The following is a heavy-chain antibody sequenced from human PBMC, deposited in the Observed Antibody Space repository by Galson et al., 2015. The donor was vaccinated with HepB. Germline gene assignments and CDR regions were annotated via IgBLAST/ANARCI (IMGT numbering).Heavy chain of an antibody. CDR1: GFSVSSKF. CDR2: LHRDGRT. J-gene: IGHJ6*02. V-gene: IGHV3-53*01. D-gene: IGHD2-21*02. CDR3: AGWVVTASWDYFGVDV. Sequence: SLRLSCAASGFSVSSKFMSWVRQAPGKGLEWVSTLHRDGRTDYADSVKGRFTISRDNSQNSLYLQMNSLRVDDTAAYYCAGWVVTASWDYFGVDVWGQGTTVTVSS.